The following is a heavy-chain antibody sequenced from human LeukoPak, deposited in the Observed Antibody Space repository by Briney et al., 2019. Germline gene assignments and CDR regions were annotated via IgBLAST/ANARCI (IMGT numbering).Heavy chain of an antibody. CDR2: VNPKSGNT. CDR1: GYTFTSYY. CDR3: ARGQSPGFNDGSRYAYLPGDH. D-gene: IGHD3-22*01. V-gene: IGHV1-8*01. J-gene: IGHJ4*02. Sequence: GASVKVSCKASGYTFTSYYINWVRQATRQGLEWMGWVNPKSGNTDYAQKFQGRVTMTTDTSMNTVYMQLSGLTSEDTAVYYCARGQSPGFNDGSRYAYLPGDHWGQGTLVAVSS.